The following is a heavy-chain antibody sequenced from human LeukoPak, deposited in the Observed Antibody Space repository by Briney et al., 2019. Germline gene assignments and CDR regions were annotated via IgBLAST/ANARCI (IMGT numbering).Heavy chain of an antibody. CDR3: AKVTGYSSSYPFDY. J-gene: IGHJ4*02. V-gene: IGHV3-23*01. D-gene: IGHD6-13*01. CDR1: GFTFSSYA. Sequence: GGSLRFSCAASGFTFSSYAMSWVRQAPRKGLEWVSAISGSGGSTYYADSVKGRFTISRDNSKNTLYLQMNSLRAEDTAVYYCAKVTGYSSSYPFDYWGQGTLVTVSS. CDR2: ISGSGGST.